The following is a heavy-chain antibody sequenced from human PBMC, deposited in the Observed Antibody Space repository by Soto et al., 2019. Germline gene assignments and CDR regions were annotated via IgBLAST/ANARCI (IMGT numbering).Heavy chain of an antibody. CDR3: AKDLNYDFWSGYVLDP. D-gene: IGHD3-3*01. V-gene: IGHV3-23*01. J-gene: IGHJ5*02. Sequence: GGSLRLSCAASGFTFSSYAMSWVRQAPGKGLEWVSAISGSGGSTYYADSVKGRFTISRDNSKNTLYLQMNSLRAEDTAVYYCAKDLNYDFWSGYVLDPWGQGTLVTVSS. CDR2: ISGSGGST. CDR1: GFTFSSYA.